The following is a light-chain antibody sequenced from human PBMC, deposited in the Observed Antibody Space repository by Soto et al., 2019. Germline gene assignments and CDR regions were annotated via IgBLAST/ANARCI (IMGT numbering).Light chain of an antibody. CDR1: QSISSW. V-gene: IGKV1-5*01. CDR3: QQYNSYLNT. CDR2: DAS. Sequence: DIQMTQSPSTLSASVGDRVTITCRASQSISSWLAWYQQKPGKAPKLLIYDASSLESGVPSRFSGSGSGTEFTLTISSLQPDDFATSYCQQYNSYLNTFGQGTKLEIK. J-gene: IGKJ2*01.